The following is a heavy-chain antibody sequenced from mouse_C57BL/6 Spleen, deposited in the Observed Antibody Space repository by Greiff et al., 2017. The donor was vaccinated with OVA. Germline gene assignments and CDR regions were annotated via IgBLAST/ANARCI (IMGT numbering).Heavy chain of an antibody. V-gene: IGHV1-69*01. CDR1: GYTFTSYW. Sequence: VKLQQPGPELVMPGASVKLSCKASGYTFTSYWMHWVKQRPGQGLEWIGEIDPYDSYTNYNQKFKGKSTLTVAKSSSTAYMQLSSLTSEDSAVDYCERNTGTHAIDYWGQGTSVTVSS. D-gene: IGHD4-1*01. CDR3: ERNTGTHAIDY. CDR2: IDPYDSYT. J-gene: IGHJ4*01.